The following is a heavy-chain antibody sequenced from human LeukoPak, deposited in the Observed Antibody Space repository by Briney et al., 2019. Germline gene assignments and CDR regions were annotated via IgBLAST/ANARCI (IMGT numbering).Heavy chain of an antibody. Sequence: SETLSLTCTVSGGSISSYYWSWIRQPPGKGLDWIGYIYYSGDTNYNPSLKSRVTISVDTSNNQFSLRLSSVTAADTAVYYCALGDCSSTSCYVFDYWGQGTLVTVSS. D-gene: IGHD2-2*01. CDR1: GGSISSYY. CDR2: IYYSGDT. V-gene: IGHV4-59*01. CDR3: ALGDCSSTSCYVFDY. J-gene: IGHJ4*02.